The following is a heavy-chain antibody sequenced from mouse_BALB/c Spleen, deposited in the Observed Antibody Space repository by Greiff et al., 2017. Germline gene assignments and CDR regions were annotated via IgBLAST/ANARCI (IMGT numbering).Heavy chain of an antibody. J-gene: IGHJ3*01. D-gene: IGHD2-14*01. CDR3: ARSYRYDTWFAY. V-gene: IGHV2-2*02. CDR1: GFSLTSYG. Sequence: QVHVKQSGPGLVQPSQSLSITCTVSGFSLTSYGVHWVRQSPGKGLEWLGVIWSGGSTDYNAAFISRLSISKDNSKSQVFFKMNSLQANDTAIYYCARSYRYDTWFAYWGQGTLVTVSA. CDR2: IWSGGST.